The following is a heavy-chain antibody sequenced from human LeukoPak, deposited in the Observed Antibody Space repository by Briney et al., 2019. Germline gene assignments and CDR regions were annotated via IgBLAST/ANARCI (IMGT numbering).Heavy chain of an antibody. Sequence: GASVKVSCKASGYTFTGYYMHWVRQAPGQGLEWMGWINPNSGGTNYAQKFQGRVTMTRDTSISTAYMELSRLRSDDTAVYYCARTGYSSSWVTEYWGYYYYMDVWGKGTTVTVSS. CDR3: ARTGYSSSWVTEYWGYYYYMDV. D-gene: IGHD6-13*01. J-gene: IGHJ6*03. V-gene: IGHV1-2*02. CDR2: INPNSGGT. CDR1: GYTFTGYY.